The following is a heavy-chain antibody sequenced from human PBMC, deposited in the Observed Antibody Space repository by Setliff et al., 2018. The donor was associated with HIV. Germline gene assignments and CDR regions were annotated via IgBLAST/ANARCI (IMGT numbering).Heavy chain of an antibody. J-gene: IGHJ4*02. Sequence: SETLSLTCSVSGGSISSGRYYWNWIRQPAGKGLDWIGHIFTSGSAFSCGTANYSPSLKSRVTISVDISKNQFSLRLTSVTAADTAVYFCAGTSWGGYYYSSGSYYNDYWGQGTLVTVS. CDR2: IFTSGSA. CDR1: GGSISSGRYY. V-gene: IGHV4-61*09. CDR3: AGTSWGGYYYSSGSYYNDY. D-gene: IGHD3-10*01.